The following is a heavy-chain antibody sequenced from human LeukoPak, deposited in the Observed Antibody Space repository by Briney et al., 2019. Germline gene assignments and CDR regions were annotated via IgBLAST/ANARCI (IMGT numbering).Heavy chain of an antibody. D-gene: IGHD3-22*01. CDR2: INPSGGST. V-gene: IGHV1-46*01. CDR3: ARVVTDNSAEGNYFDY. Sequence: ASVKVSCKASGYTFTNYYMHWVRQAPGQGLEWMGIINPSGGSTSYAQKFQGRVTMTSDTSTSTVYMELSSLRSEDTAVYYCARVVTDNSAEGNYFDYWGQGTLVTVSS. CDR1: GYTFTNYY. J-gene: IGHJ4*02.